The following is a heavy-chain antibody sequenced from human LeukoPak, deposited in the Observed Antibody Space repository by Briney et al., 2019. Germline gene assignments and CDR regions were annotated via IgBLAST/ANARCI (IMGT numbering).Heavy chain of an antibody. J-gene: IGHJ4*02. CDR2: IYYSGST. Sequence: SETLSLTCTVSGGSISSSDYYWGWIRQPPGKGLEWIGSIYYSGSTYYNPSLKSRVTISVDTSKNQFSLKLSSVTAADTAAYYCARDPAYYYDSSGYPSYYFDYWGQGTLVTVSS. CDR3: ARDPAYYYDSSGYPSYYFDY. V-gene: IGHV4-39*07. D-gene: IGHD3-22*01. CDR1: GGSISSSDYY.